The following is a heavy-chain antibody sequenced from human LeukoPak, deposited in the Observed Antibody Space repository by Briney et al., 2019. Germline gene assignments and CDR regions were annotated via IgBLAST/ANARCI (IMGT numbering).Heavy chain of an antibody. CDR2: ISGSGGST. Sequence: TGGSLRLSCAASGFTFSSYWMSWVRQAPGKGLEWVSAISGSGGSTYYADSVKGRFTISRDNAKNSLYLQMNSLRAEDTAVYYCAGSSSWLYYFDYWGQGTLVTVSS. V-gene: IGHV3-23*01. CDR1: GFTFSSYW. CDR3: AGSSSWLYYFDY. D-gene: IGHD6-13*01. J-gene: IGHJ4*02.